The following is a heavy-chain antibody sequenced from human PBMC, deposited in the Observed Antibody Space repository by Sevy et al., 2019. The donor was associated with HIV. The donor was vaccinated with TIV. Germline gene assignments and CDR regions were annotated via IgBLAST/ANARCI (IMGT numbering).Heavy chain of an antibody. V-gene: IGHV3-7*01. J-gene: IGHJ6*02. D-gene: IGHD1-26*01. CDR3: GSSGGSYDYGMDV. CDR1: EFTFSSYW. Sequence: GGSLRLSCAASEFTFSSYWMSWVRQAPGKGLEWVANIKQDGSEKYYVDFVKGLFTISRDNAKNSRYLQMNSLRAEDTAVYYCGSSGGSYDYGMDVWGQGTTVTVSS. CDR2: IKQDGSEK.